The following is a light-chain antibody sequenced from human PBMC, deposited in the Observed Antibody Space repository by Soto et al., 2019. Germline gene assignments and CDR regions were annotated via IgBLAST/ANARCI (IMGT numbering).Light chain of an antibody. J-gene: IGKJ4*01. Sequence: EIVLTQSPGTLSLSPGERATLSCRASQSVRSNYLAWYQQKPGQAPRLLMYDASTRATGIPDRFSGSGSGTDFTFTISRLESEDFAVYFCQQYGSSPLTFGGGTKVEIK. CDR2: DAS. V-gene: IGKV3-20*01. CDR3: QQYGSSPLT. CDR1: QSVRSNY.